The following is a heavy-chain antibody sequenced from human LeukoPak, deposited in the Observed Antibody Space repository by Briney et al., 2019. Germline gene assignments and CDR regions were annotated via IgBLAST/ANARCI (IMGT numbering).Heavy chain of an antibody. Sequence: GGSLRLSCAASGFTFSSYSMNWVRQAPGKGLEWVSSISSSSSYIYYADSVKGRFTISRDNAKNSLYLQMNSLRAEDTAVYYCARSLVETYYYDSSGLRWGQGTLVTVSS. CDR2: ISSSSSYI. J-gene: IGHJ4*02. D-gene: IGHD3-22*01. CDR3: ARSLVETYYYDSSGLR. CDR1: GFTFSSYS. V-gene: IGHV3-21*01.